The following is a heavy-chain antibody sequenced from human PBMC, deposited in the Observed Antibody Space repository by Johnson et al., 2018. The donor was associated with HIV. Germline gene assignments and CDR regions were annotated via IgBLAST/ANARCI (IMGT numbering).Heavy chain of an antibody. V-gene: IGHV3-66*04. J-gene: IGHJ3*02. CDR3: AKPPFYAFDI. CDR1: GFTVSSNY. Sequence: VQLVESGGGLVHLGESLKLSCAASGFTVSSNYMGWVRQAPGKGLEWVSVLYSGGSTSYTDSVKGRFTISRDNSKNTLYLQMNSLRAEDTAVYYCAKPPFYAFDIWGQGTMVTVSS. CDR2: LYSGGST.